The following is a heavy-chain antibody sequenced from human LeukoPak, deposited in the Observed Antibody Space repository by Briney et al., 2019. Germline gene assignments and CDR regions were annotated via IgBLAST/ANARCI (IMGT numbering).Heavy chain of an antibody. CDR2: ISGSGGST. D-gene: IGHD1-14*01. CDR3: AKDRGIPIPKIP. V-gene: IGHV3-23*01. CDR1: GFTFSSYA. Sequence: GGSLRLSCAAPGFTFSSYAMSWVRQAPGKGLEWVSAISGSGGSTYYADSVKGRFTISRDNPKNTLYLQMNSLRAEDTAVYYCAKDRGIPIPKIPWGQGTLVTVSS. J-gene: IGHJ5*02.